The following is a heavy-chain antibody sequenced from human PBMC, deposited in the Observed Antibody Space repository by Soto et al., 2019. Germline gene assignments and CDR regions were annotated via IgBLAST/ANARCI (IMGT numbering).Heavy chain of an antibody. V-gene: IGHV1-18*01. CDR1: GYTFTSYG. Sequence: QVQLVQSGAEVKKPGASVKVSCKASGYTFTSYGISWVRQAPGQGLEWMGRISAYNGNTSYAQKLQGRVTMTTDTSTSTVYMELRGLRSDATAVYYCARGAAVGLFDFWGQGTLVTVSS. D-gene: IGHD1-26*01. J-gene: IGHJ4*02. CDR2: ISAYNGNT. CDR3: ARGAAVGLFDF.